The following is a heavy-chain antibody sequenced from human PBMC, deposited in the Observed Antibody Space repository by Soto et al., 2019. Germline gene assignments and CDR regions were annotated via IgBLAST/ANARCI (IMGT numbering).Heavy chain of an antibody. CDR2: IVPMFGTP. V-gene: IGHV1-69*12. CDR3: ARSVVTSLPRDYYGMDA. CDR1: AGTFRSYS. J-gene: IGHJ6*02. D-gene: IGHD2-15*01. Sequence: QVQLVQSGAEVKKPGSSVKVSCKASAGTFRSYSISWVRQAPGQGLEWMGAIVPMFGTPNYAQKFHGRVTITAXXSXRKXYMELSSLRSEDMAVYYCARSVVTSLPRDYYGMDAWGQGTTVTVSS.